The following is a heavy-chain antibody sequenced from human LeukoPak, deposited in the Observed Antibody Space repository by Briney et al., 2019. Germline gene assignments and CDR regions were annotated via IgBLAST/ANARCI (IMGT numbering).Heavy chain of an antibody. CDR1: GFTFGAHS. CDR2: IRGKAYGGAT. V-gene: IGHV3-49*04. J-gene: IGHJ4*02. Sequence: GGSLRLSCTGSGFTFGAHSMAWVRQAPGKGPECVGFIRGKAYGGATGYTASVKGRFTISRDDSKSIVYLQMNSLRTEDTAVYYCICLTDPFDYWGQGSLVTVSS. CDR3: ICLTDPFDY.